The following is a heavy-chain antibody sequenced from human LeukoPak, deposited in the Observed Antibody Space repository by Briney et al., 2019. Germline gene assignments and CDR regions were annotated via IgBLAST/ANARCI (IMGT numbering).Heavy chain of an antibody. Sequence: GGSLRLSCAASGFTFNDYYMSWIRQAPGKGLEWLSYINIGGTNTHYADSVKGRFTISTDNAKKSLYLEMNNLRAEDTAVYYCATDGVGFDTWGQGVLVTVSS. CDR2: INIGGTNT. CDR3: ATDGVGFDT. V-gene: IGHV3-11*01. J-gene: IGHJ5*02. CDR1: GFTFNDYY.